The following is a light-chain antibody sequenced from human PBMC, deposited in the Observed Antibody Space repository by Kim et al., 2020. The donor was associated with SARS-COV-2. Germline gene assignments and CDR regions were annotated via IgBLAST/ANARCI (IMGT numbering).Light chain of an antibody. J-gene: IGKJ4*01. V-gene: IGKV1-16*01. CDR3: KQFRFYPPT. Sequence: DIQMTQSPSSLSASVGDRVTITCRASQDISNHLAWFQQIPGKAPKPLIYAASNLQGGVPARFGGSGSGTQFTLTIGSLQPEDVATYYCKQFRFYPPTFRGGTKVEIK. CDR1: QDISNH. CDR2: AAS.